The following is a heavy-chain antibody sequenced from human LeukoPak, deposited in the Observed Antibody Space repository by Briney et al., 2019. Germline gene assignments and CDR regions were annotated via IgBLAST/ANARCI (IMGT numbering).Heavy chain of an antibody. CDR3: ARVVLGGSYPLDNWFDP. J-gene: IGHJ5*02. Sequence: ASVKVSCKASGYTFTSYAMHWVRQAPGQRLEWMGWINAGNGNTKYSQKFQGGVTMTTDTSTSTAYMELRSLRFDDTAVYYCARVVLGGSYPLDNWFDPWGQGTLVTVSS. V-gene: IGHV1-3*01. CDR2: INAGNGNT. CDR1: GYTFTSYA. D-gene: IGHD1-26*01.